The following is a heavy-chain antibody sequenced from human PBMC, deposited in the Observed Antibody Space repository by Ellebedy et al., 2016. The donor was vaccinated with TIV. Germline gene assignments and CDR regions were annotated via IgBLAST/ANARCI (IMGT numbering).Heavy chain of an antibody. V-gene: IGHV1-18*01. D-gene: IGHD3-10*01. CDR1: GYTFARYG. J-gene: IGHJ2*01. CDR2: IAVCNGHT. Sequence: ASVKVSCXVSGYTFARYGMSWVRQAPGQGLEWMGWIAVCNGHTKYAQKFRDRVVMTTETATSTVYMELRSLRSDDTAVYYCARSRLGGGHWYFDFWGRGTLVTVSS. CDR3: ARSRLGGGHWYFDF.